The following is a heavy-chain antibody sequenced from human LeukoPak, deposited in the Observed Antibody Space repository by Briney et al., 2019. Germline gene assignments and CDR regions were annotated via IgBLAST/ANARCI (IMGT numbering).Heavy chain of an antibody. CDR2: INQDGSEK. J-gene: IGHJ1*01. Sequence: QPGGSLRLSCAASGFTFSGYWMSWVRRAPGKGLGWVANINQDGSEKYYVDSGKGRFTISRDNAKNSLFLQMGSLRVEDTAVYYCARESTAGYNSSWDGFRNWGQGTLVSVSS. CDR3: ARESTAGYNSSWDGFRN. V-gene: IGHV3-7*01. CDR1: GFTFSGYW. D-gene: IGHD6-13*01.